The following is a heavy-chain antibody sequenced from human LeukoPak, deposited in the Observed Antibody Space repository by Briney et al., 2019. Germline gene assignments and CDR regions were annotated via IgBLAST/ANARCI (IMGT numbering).Heavy chain of an antibody. D-gene: IGHD3-3*01. Sequence: SCKVSGYTFTDYYMHWVQQAPGKGLEWIGLVDPEDGETIYAEKFQGRVTITAETPTETAYMELSSLRSEDTAVYYCATEGTIFGGEFDYWGQGTLVTVSS. CDR1: GYTFTDYY. J-gene: IGHJ4*02. CDR2: VDPEDGET. CDR3: ATEGTIFGGEFDY. V-gene: IGHV1-69-2*01.